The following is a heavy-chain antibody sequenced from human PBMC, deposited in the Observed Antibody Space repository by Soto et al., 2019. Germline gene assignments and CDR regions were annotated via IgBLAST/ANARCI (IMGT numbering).Heavy chain of an antibody. Sequence: PGGSMRLSCAVSGLTFSSYAMSWVRQAPGEGLEWVSAISGSGGSTYYEDSVKGRFTISRDNSKNTLYLQMNRLRAEDTAVYYCAKIRVAVTTHPYFDYWGQGTLVTVSS. V-gene: IGHV3-23*01. CDR2: ISGSGGST. CDR1: GLTFSSYA. D-gene: IGHD4-4*01. CDR3: AKIRVAVTTHPYFDY. J-gene: IGHJ4*02.